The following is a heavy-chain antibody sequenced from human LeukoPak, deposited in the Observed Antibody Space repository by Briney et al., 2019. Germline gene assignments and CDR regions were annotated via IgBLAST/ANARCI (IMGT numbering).Heavy chain of an antibody. CDR3: AKDHYGSGSEIDY. CDR1: GFTFSSYG. CDR2: ISYDGSNK. J-gene: IGHJ4*02. V-gene: IGHV3-30*18. Sequence: PGGSLRLSCAASGFTFSSYGMHWVRQAPGKGLEWVAVISYDGSNKYYADSVKGRFTISRDNSKNTLYLQMNSLRAEDTAVYYCAKDHYGSGSEIDYWGQGTLVTVSS. D-gene: IGHD3-10*01.